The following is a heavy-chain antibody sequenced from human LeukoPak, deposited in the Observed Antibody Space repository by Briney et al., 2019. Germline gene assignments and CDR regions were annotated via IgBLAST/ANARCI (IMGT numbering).Heavy chain of an antibody. CDR1: GYTLTELS. V-gene: IGHV1-24*01. D-gene: IGHD3-22*01. CDR2: FDPEGGET. CDR3: ATQITMIVVVPSDAFDI. J-gene: IGHJ3*02. Sequence: GASVKVSCKVSGYTLTELSMHWVRQAPGKGLEWMGGFDPEGGETIYAQKFQGRVTMTEDTSTDTAYMELSSLRSEDTAVYYCATQITMIVVVPSDAFDIWGQGTMVTVSS.